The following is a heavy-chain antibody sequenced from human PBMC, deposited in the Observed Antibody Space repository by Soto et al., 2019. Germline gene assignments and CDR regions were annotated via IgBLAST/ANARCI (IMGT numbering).Heavy chain of an antibody. CDR2: IYWDDDK. D-gene: IGHD2-15*01. CDR1: GFSLSTSGVG. J-gene: IGHJ6*03. Sequence: QITLKESGPTLVKPTQTLTLTCTFSGFSLSTSGVGVGWIRQPPGKALEWLAHIYWDDDKRYTRSLKNRLTITKDTSKNQVVLTITNMDPVDTASYYCARRYCSGGSSCSEGYYYIDVWGKWTKVTVS. V-gene: IGHV2-5*02. CDR3: ARRYCSGGSSCSEGYYYIDV.